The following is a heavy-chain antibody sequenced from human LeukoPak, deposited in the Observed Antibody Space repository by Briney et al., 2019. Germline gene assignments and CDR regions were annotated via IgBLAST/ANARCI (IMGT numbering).Heavy chain of an antibody. Sequence: GGSLRLSCVASGFAFSSYWMSWVRQAPGRGLELVANISPDGSGKYCVDSVKGPFAISRDNAKRSLYLQMNSLRAEDTAVYYCANQAYSQFDYWGQGTLVTVSS. J-gene: IGHJ4*02. D-gene: IGHD4-11*01. CDR2: ISPDGSGK. CDR1: GFAFSSYW. CDR3: ANQAYSQFDY. V-gene: IGHV3-7*01.